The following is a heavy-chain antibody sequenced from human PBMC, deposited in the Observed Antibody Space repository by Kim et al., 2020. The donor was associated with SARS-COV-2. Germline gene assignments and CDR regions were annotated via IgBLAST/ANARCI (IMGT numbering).Heavy chain of an antibody. Sequence: GGSLRLSCAASGFTFSGSAIHWVRQASGKGLEWVALIRTEVNSYATAYAAPVKGRSTISRDDSTNTAFLQMNSLKTEATAVYYCARRGDYGEMAVWGQGTTVTVSS. V-gene: IGHV3-73*01. CDR2: IRTEVNSYAT. CDR3: ARRGDYGEMAV. CDR1: GFTFSGSA. D-gene: IGHD4-17*01. J-gene: IGHJ6*02.